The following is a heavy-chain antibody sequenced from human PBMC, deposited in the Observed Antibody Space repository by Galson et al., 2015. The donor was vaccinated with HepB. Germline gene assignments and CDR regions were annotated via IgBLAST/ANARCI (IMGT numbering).Heavy chain of an antibody. V-gene: IGHV3-30*14. CDR1: GFTFSYYA. D-gene: IGHD3-3*01. CDR3: AREGKGVHDFWSGYRPVYYMDV. Sequence: SLRLSCAASGFTFSYYAIHWVRQAPGKGLAWVSFISYDGSNEYYADSVKGRFTISRDDSKSTVYLQMNTLRADDTAVYYCAREGKGVHDFWSGYRPVYYMDVWGKGTTVTVSS. J-gene: IGHJ6*03. CDR2: ISYDGSNE.